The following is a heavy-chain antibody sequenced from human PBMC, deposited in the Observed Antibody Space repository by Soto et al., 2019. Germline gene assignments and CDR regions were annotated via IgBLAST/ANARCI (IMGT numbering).Heavy chain of an antibody. V-gene: IGHV3-74*01. CDR1: GFTFSSYW. Sequence: DVLVVESGGRLVQPGGSLRLSCAASGFTFSSYWLHWVRQTPGKGLVWVSRIKFDGSITNYADSVKGRVTLSRDNAKNTVYLQMDSLRADDTAVYYCARGARNYYYFDYWCQGTLVTVSS. CDR3: ARGARNYYYFDY. CDR2: IKFDGSIT. J-gene: IGHJ4*02. D-gene: IGHD1-7*01.